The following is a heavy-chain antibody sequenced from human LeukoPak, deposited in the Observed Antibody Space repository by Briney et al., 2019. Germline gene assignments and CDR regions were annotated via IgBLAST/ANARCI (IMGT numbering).Heavy chain of an antibody. Sequence: GGSLRLSCAASGFTFSSYSMNWVSQAPGKGLEWVSSISSSSSYIYYADSVKGRFTISRDNARNSLYLQMNSLRAEDTAVYYCARAGYSSGWYFDYWGQGTLVTVSS. J-gene: IGHJ4*02. CDR3: ARAGYSSGWYFDY. CDR1: GFTFSSYS. D-gene: IGHD6-19*01. CDR2: ISSSSSYI. V-gene: IGHV3-21*01.